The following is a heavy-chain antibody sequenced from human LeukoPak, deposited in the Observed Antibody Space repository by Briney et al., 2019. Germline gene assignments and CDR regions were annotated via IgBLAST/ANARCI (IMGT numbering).Heavy chain of an antibody. J-gene: IGHJ4*01. D-gene: IGHD6-13*01. CDR2: IRQDGGEK. Sequence: GGSLRLSCAVSGFTFTSYWMNWVRQAPGKGLEWVASIRQDGGEKYYVDSVKGRFTIFRDNTKNSLYLQMSSLRAEDTAVYYCARDGTAAGLYFDLWGKGTLVTVSS. V-gene: IGHV3-7*01. CDR1: GFTFTSYW. CDR3: ARDGTAAGLYFDL.